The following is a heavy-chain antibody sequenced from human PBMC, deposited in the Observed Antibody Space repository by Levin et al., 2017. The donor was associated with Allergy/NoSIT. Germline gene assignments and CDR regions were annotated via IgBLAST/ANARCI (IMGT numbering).Heavy chain of an antibody. D-gene: IGHD4-17*01. J-gene: IGHJ5*02. V-gene: IGHV3-48*02. Sequence: PGGSLRLSCAASGFNFSSYGMHWVRQAPGKGLEWISYISSISSNIYYADSVRGRFTISRDSAKNSLYLQMDTLRDEDTAVYYCARDSDYGDYGFDAWGQGTLVTVSS. CDR3: ARDSDYGDYGFDA. CDR2: ISSISSNI. CDR1: GFNFSSYG.